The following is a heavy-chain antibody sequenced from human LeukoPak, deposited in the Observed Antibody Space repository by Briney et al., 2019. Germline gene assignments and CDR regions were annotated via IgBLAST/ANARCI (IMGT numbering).Heavy chain of an antibody. Sequence: PSETLSLTCTVSGGSISSYYWSWIRQPPGRGLEWIGYIYTSGSTNYNPSLKSRVTISVDTSKNQFSLKLSSVTAADTAVYYCARTYGDYVGSNWLDPWGQGTLVTVSS. CDR2: IYTSGST. CDR3: ARTYGDYVGSNWLDP. J-gene: IGHJ5*02. D-gene: IGHD4-17*01. V-gene: IGHV4-4*09. CDR1: GGSISSYY.